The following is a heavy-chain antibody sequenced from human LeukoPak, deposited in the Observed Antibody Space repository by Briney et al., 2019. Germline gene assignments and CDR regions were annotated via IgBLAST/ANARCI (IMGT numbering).Heavy chain of an antibody. J-gene: IGHJ4*02. CDR1: GYTLPELS. CDR3: ATSRTGRVVAISGSYFDY. V-gene: IGHV1-24*01. Sequence: GASVKVSCKVSGYTLPELSMQWVRQAPGKGLEWMGGLDPEDDETIYTQKFRGRVTMTEDTSTDTAYMELSSLTSGDTAIYYCATSRTGRVVAISGSYFDYWGQGTLVTVSS. CDR2: LDPEDDET. D-gene: IGHD3-22*01.